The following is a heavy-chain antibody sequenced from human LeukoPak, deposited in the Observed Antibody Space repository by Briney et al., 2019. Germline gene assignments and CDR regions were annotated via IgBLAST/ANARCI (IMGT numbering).Heavy chain of an antibody. D-gene: IGHD3-22*01. Sequence: GASVKVSCKASGYTFTSYYMHWVRQAPGQGLEWMGIINPSGGSTSYAQKFQGRVTMTRDTSTSTVYMELSSLRSEDTAVYYCARVQHYYDSSGSLYYWGQGTLATVSS. CDR1: GYTFTSYY. CDR2: INPSGGST. V-gene: IGHV1-46*03. J-gene: IGHJ4*02. CDR3: ARVQHYYDSSGSLYY.